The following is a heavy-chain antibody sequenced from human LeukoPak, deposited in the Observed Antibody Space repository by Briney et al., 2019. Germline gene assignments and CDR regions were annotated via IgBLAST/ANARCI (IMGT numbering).Heavy chain of an antibody. CDR1: GYTFTGYY. CDR3: ARTYDQASHRGDDYFDY. J-gene: IGHJ4*02. D-gene: IGHD5-12*01. V-gene: IGHV1-2*02. Sequence: GASVKVSCKXSGYTFTGYYMHWVRQAPGQGLEWMGWINPNSGGTNYAQKFQGRVTMTRDTSISTAYMELSRLRSDDTAVYYCARTYDQASHRGDDYFDYWGQGTLVTVSS. CDR2: INPNSGGT.